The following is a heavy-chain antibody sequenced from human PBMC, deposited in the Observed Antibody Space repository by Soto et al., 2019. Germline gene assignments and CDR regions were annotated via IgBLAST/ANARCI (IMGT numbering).Heavy chain of an antibody. D-gene: IGHD6-13*01. Sequence: GGSVKAFSRASGSPFTGFGATWVRRALGQGLKWMGWISAYNGNTNYAQKLQGRVTMTTDTSTSTAYMELRRLRSDDTAVYYCARVRASIAAAGEHNWFDPWGQGTLVTVSS. V-gene: IGHV1-18*01. CDR2: ISAYNGNT. J-gene: IGHJ5*02. CDR3: ARVRASIAAAGEHNWFDP. CDR1: GSPFTGFG.